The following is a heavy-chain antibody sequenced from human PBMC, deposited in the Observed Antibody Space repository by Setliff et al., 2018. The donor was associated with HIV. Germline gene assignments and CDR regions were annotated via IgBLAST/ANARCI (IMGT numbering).Heavy chain of an antibody. V-gene: IGHV3-48*03. CDR1: GFTFSSYE. J-gene: IGHJ1*01. Sequence: GSLRLSCAASGFTFSSYEMNWVRQAPGKGLEWLSFISSTSQTIYYADSVKGRFTVSRDNAKSSLYLQMNSLRPEDSAVYYCAGAAAAGAEYFQRWGQGTLVTVSS. CDR2: ISSTSQTI. D-gene: IGHD6-13*01. CDR3: AGAAAAGAEYFQR.